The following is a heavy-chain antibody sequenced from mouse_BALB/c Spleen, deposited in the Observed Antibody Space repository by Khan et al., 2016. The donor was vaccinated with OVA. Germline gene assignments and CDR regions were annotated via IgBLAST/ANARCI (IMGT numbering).Heavy chain of an antibody. CDR2: IRNKANGYTT. CDR3: ARETVVGIYWYLDV. V-gene: IGHV7-3*02. Sequence: EVELVESGGGLVQPGGSLRLSCATSGFTFTDYYMSWVRQPPGKALEWLGFIRNKANGYTTEYSAPVKGRFTNSRDNSQRIVYLQMTTLRAEASATYYCARETVVGIYWYLDVWGAGTTVTVSS. J-gene: IGHJ1*01. D-gene: IGHD1-1*01. CDR1: GFTFTDYY.